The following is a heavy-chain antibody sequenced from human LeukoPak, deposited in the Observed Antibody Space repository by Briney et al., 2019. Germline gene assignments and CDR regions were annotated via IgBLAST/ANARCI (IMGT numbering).Heavy chain of an antibody. V-gene: IGHV1-18*01. D-gene: IGHD3-10*01. CDR3: ARDTVSIRWFGELEDAFDI. Sequence: ASVKVSCKASGYTFTSYGISWVRQAPGQGLEWMGWISAYNGNTNYAQKLQGRVTMTTDTSTSTAYMELRSLRSDDTAVYYCARDTVSIRWFGELEDAFDIWGQGTMVTVSS. CDR2: ISAYNGNT. J-gene: IGHJ3*02. CDR1: GYTFTSYG.